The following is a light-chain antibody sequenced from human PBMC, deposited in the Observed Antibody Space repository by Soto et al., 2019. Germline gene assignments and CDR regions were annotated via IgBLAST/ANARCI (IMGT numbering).Light chain of an antibody. V-gene: IGLV3-21*02. Sequence: SYELTQSPSVSVAPGQTVSITCGGSSIGSKSVHWYQQKPGQAPVLVVYDDSDRRSGIPERFSGSNSGNTATLTITRVEAEDEADYHCQVWDTRSEHYVFGAGTKLTVL. CDR3: QVWDTRSEHYV. CDR1: SIGSKS. J-gene: IGLJ1*01. CDR2: DDS.